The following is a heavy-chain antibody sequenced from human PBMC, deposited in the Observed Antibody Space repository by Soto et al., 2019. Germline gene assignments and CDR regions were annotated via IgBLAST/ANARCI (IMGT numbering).Heavy chain of an antibody. J-gene: IGHJ4*02. CDR3: ARLAGSDTAMVHY. V-gene: IGHV3-7*01. Sequence: EVQLVESGGGLVQPGGSLRLSCAASGFTFSSYWMSWVRQAPGKGLEWVANIKQDGSEKYYVDSVKGRFTISRDNAKNSLYLQMNSLRAEDTAVYYCARLAGSDTAMVHYWGQGTLVTVSS. CDR2: IKQDGSEK. CDR1: GFTFSSYW. D-gene: IGHD5-18*01.